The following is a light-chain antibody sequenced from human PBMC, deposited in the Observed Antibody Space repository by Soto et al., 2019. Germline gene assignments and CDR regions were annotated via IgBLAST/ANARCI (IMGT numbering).Light chain of an antibody. CDR1: QSVTSSY. V-gene: IGKV3-20*01. Sequence: EIVLTQSPGTLSLSPGERATLSCRASQSVTSSYLAWYQQKPGQAPRLLIYGGSSRATGIPDRFSGSGSGTDFTLTISRLEPEDFAVYYCQQYGNSPLTFGGGTKVEIK. J-gene: IGKJ4*01. CDR2: GGS. CDR3: QQYGNSPLT.